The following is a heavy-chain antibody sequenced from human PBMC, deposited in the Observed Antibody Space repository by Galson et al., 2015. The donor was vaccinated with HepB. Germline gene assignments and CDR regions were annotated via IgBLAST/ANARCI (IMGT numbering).Heavy chain of an antibody. V-gene: IGHV3-7*01. CDR3: ARHKVNTAAREY. CDR1: GFTFSNYW. J-gene: IGHJ4*02. D-gene: IGHD5-18*01. CDR2: IAEDGSDK. Sequence: SLRLSCAASGFTFSNYWMSWVRQAPGKGLEWVANIAEDGSDKHYVDSVKGRFSISRDNGKSSLFLQMNSLRAEDTAVYYCARHKVNTAAREYWGQGTLVTVSS.